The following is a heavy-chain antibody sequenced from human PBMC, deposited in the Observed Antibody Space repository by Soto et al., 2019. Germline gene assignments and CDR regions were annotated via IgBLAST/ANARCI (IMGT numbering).Heavy chain of an antibody. D-gene: IGHD6-13*01. CDR2: MYYGGTT. CDR1: GFTVSSDH. Sequence: EMQLVETGGGLIQPGGSLRLSCAASGFTVSSDHMSWVRQAPGKGLEWISVMYYGGTTYYADSVQGRFTISRDSSTNTLYLQMTHLRADDTAVYYCAREAAGFDLWGQGTMVTVSS. J-gene: IGHJ3*01. CDR3: AREAAGFDL. V-gene: IGHV3-53*02.